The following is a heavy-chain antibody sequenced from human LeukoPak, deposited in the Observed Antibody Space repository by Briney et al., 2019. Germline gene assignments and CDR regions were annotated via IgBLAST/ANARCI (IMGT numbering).Heavy chain of an antibody. CDR2: IYYSGST. Sequence: SETLSLTCTVSGGAISSYYWGWIRQPPGKGQEWIGYIYYSGSTNYNPSLKSRVTISVDTSRNQFSLKLSSVTAADTAVYYCARAPAAAGRFDYWGQGTLVTVSS. CDR1: GGAISSYY. CDR3: ARAPAAAGRFDY. D-gene: IGHD6-13*01. J-gene: IGHJ4*02. V-gene: IGHV4-59*01.